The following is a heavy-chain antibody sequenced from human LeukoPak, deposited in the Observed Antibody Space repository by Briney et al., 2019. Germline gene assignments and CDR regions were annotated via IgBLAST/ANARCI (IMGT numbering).Heavy chain of an antibody. CDR1: GFTFSSYS. J-gene: IGHJ3*02. CDR3: ARVDYYDSPDAFDI. D-gene: IGHD3-22*01. CDR2: ISSSSSTI. Sequence: GGSLRLSCGASGFTFSSYSMNWVRQAPGKGLEWVSYISSSSSTIYYADSVKGRFTISRGNAKNSLYLQMNSLRAEDTAVYYCARVDYYDSPDAFDIWGQGTMVTVSS. V-gene: IGHV3-48*01.